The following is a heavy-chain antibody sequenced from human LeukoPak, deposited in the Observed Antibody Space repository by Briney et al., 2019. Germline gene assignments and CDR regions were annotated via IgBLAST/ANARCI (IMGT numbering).Heavy chain of an antibody. J-gene: IGHJ4*02. CDR3: ATGGPNTGGRAIDY. CDR2: INTRSGGT. Sequence: ASVKVSCKSSGYTFSDYYMHGVRRARGQGLEGMGWINTRSGGTKYQEKFQDRVTMTRDGSISTAYMELSRLRSDDTAVYYCATGGPNTGGRAIDYWGQGTLVTVSS. V-gene: IGHV1-2*02. CDR1: GYTFSDYY. D-gene: IGHD5-18*01.